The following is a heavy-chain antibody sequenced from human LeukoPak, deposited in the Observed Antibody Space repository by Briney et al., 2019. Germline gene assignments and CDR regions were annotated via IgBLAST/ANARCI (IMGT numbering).Heavy chain of an antibody. J-gene: IGHJ4*02. CDR3: ARGPTDYGAGTEFEH. CDR1: GGSIKTYI. CDR2: ISDRGST. V-gene: IGHV4-4*07. D-gene: IGHD3-10*01. Sequence: SETLSVTRIVSGGSIKTYIRSSLAQPAGKGLEWIGRISDRGSTNYNPSLQSRAIMSVDPSKNQFSLKLISVTAADTAVYYCARGPTDYGAGTEFEHWGQGTLVIVSS.